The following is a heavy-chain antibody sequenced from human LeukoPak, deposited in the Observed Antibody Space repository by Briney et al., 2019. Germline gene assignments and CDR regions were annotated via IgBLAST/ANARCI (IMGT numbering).Heavy chain of an antibody. V-gene: IGHV5-51*01. Sequence: GESQKISCKGSGYSINNYWIGWVRQMPGKGPEWMGIIYPADSDIRYSPSFQGQVTISADKSISTAYLQWSSLKASDTAMYYCARQEYCSGGSCYTWFDPWGQGTLVIVSS. CDR3: ARQEYCSGGSCYTWFDP. D-gene: IGHD2-15*01. CDR2: IYPADSDI. CDR1: GYSINNYW. J-gene: IGHJ5*02.